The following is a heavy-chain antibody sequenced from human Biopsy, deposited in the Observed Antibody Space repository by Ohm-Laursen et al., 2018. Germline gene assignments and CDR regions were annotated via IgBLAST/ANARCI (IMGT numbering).Heavy chain of an antibody. CDR1: GYTFTSHD. CDR2: MSPNTGNT. CDR3: ARWETTLGRSLDS. D-gene: IGHD1-26*01. J-gene: IGHJ4*02. Sequence: VSVKVSCKASGYTFTSHDINWVRQATGQGLEWMGWMSPNTGNTVYAQRFQDRVTMTSDTSTGTAYMELTSPTSDDTAVYFCARWETTLGRSLDSWGQGTLVIVSS. V-gene: IGHV1-8*01.